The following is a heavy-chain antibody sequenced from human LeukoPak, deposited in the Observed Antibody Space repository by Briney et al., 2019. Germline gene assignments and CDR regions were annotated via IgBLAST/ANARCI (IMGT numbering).Heavy chain of an antibody. CDR2: IYYSGST. V-gene: IGHV4-59*01. CDR3: ARGLSSWDPYYFDY. Sequence: SETLSLTCTVSGGSISSYYWSWIRQPSGKGLEWIGYIYYSGSTNYNPSLKSRVTISVDTSKNQFSLKLSSVTAADTAVYYCARGLSSWDPYYFDYWGQGTLVTVSS. D-gene: IGHD6-13*01. J-gene: IGHJ4*02. CDR1: GGSISSYY.